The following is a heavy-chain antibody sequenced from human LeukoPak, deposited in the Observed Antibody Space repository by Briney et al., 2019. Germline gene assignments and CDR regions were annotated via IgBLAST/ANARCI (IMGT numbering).Heavy chain of an antibody. Sequence: SETLSLTCAVYGGSFSGYYWSRIRQPPGKGLEWIGEINHSGSTNYNPSLKSRVTISVDTSKNQFSLKLSSVTAADTAVYYCARGGLLVPAAARFFDYWGQGTLVTVSS. D-gene: IGHD2-2*01. CDR1: GGSFSGYY. V-gene: IGHV4-34*01. CDR3: ARGGLLVPAAARFFDY. CDR2: INHSGST. J-gene: IGHJ4*02.